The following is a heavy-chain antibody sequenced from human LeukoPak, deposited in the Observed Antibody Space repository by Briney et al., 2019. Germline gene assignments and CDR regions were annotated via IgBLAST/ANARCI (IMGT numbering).Heavy chain of an antibody. D-gene: IGHD2-15*01. CDR3: ARDLVVADANWFDP. V-gene: IGHV3-7*01. Sequence: GGSLRLSCEGSGFTFSNYWMGWVRQAPGKGLQWVANIKTDGSEKYYVDSVKGRFTISRDNAKNSLYLQMNSLRAEDTAVYYCARDLVVADANWFDPWGQGTLVTVSS. CDR2: IKTDGSEK. J-gene: IGHJ5*02. CDR1: GFTFSNYW.